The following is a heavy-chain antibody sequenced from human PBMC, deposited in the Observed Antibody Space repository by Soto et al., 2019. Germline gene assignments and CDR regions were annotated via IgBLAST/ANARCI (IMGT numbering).Heavy chain of an antibody. Sequence: SETLSLTCAVSGGSISSSNWWSWVRQPPGKGLEWIGYIYYSGSTYYNPSLKSRVTISVDTSKNQFSLKLSSVTAADTAVYYCARVCGGDCHNGMDVWGQGTTVTVSS. CDR2: IYYSGST. V-gene: IGHV4-4*02. J-gene: IGHJ6*02. CDR3: ARVCGGDCHNGMDV. D-gene: IGHD2-21*02. CDR1: GGSISSSNW.